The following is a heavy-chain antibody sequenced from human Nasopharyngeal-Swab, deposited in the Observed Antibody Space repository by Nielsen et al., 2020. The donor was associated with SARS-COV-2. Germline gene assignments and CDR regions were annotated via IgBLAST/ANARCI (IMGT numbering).Heavy chain of an antibody. V-gene: IGHV1-46*01. CDR1: RYTFTRYY. CDR2: INPSGGST. Sequence: ASVKVSCKASRYTFTRYYMHWVRQAPGQGLEGMGIINPSGGSTSYAQKFQGRVTMTRDTSTSTVYMELSSLRSEDTAVYYCARDRGRGVIITNPMYYFDYWGQGTLVTVSS. J-gene: IGHJ4*02. D-gene: IGHD3-10*01. CDR3: ARDRGRGVIITNPMYYFDY.